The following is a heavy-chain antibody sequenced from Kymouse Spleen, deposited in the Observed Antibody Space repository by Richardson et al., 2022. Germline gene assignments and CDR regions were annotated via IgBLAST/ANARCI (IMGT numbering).Heavy chain of an antibody. Sequence: EVQLVESGGGLVQPGGSLRLSCAASGFTFSDHYMDWVRQAPGKGLEWVGRTRNKANSYTTEYAASVKGRFTISRDDSKNSLYLQMNSLKTEDTAVYYCARAQNYYGSGAPSYYFDYWGQGTLVTVSS. V-gene: IGHV3-72*01. J-gene: IGHJ4*02. CDR2: TRNKANSYTT. CDR3: ARAQNYYGSGAPSYYFDY. CDR1: GFTFSDHY. D-gene: IGHD3-10*01.